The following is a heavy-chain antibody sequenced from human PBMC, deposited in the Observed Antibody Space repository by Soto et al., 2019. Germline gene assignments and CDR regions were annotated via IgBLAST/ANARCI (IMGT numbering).Heavy chain of an antibody. CDR3: ARDPPATRHGMDV. J-gene: IGHJ6*02. Sequence: LRLSCAASGFTFSSFCMSWVRQAPGKGLEWVANIKQDGSEEYHVDSVRGRFTISRDNSKNTLYLQMKSLRAEDTAVYYCARDPPATRHGMDVWGQGTTVTVSS. CDR2: IKQDGSEE. V-gene: IGHV3-7*03. CDR1: GFTFSSFC.